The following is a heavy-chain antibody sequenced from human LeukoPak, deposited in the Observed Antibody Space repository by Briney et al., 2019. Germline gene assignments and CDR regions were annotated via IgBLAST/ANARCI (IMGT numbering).Heavy chain of an antibody. J-gene: IGHJ2*01. Sequence: SETLSLTCTVSGGSISSYYWSWIRQPPGKGLEWIGYIYYSGSTNYNPSLKSRVTISVDTSKNQFSLKLSSVTAADTAVYYCARDAAAPYLNNWYFDLWGRGTLVTVSS. CDR3: ARDAAAPYLNNWYFDL. V-gene: IGHV4-59*01. D-gene: IGHD2/OR15-2a*01. CDR1: GGSISSYY. CDR2: IYYSGST.